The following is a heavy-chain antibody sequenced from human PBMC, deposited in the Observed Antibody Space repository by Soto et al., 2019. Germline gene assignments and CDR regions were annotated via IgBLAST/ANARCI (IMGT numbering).Heavy chain of an antibody. V-gene: IGHV4-59*01. Sequence: SETLSLTCTVSGGSISSYYWIWIRQPPGKGLEWIGYIYYSGSTNYNPSLKSRVTISVDTSKNQFSLKLSSVTAADTAVYYCARFTGIAAAGIDYWGQGTLVTVSS. CDR2: IYYSGST. CDR1: GGSISSYY. D-gene: IGHD6-13*01. J-gene: IGHJ4*02. CDR3: ARFTGIAAAGIDY.